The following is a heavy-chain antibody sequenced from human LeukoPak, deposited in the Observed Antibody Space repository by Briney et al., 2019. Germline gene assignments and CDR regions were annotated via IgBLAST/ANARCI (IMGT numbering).Heavy chain of an antibody. D-gene: IGHD3-9*01. J-gene: IGHJ6*03. CDR2: ISSSSSTI. V-gene: IGHV3-48*01. CDR1: GFTFSSYS. CDR3: ARDSVLRYFDPTGYMDV. Sequence: GGSLRLSCAASGFTFSSYSMNWVRQAPGKGLEWVSYISSSSSTIYYADSVKGRFTISRDNAKNSLYLQMNSLRAEDTAVYYCARDSVLRYFDPTGYMDVWGKGTTVTVSS.